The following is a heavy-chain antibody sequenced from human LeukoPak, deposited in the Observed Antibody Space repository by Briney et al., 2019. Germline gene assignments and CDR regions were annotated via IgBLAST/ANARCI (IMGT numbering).Heavy chain of an antibody. Sequence: SQTLSLTCAISGDSVSSNSAAWNWISQSPSRGLEWLGRTYYRSKWYADYAGSVRSRITISPDTSKNQFSLQLNSVTPEDTAAYFCARYGSSWYLEYWGQGTLVTVSS. CDR3: ARYGSSWYLEY. V-gene: IGHV6-1*01. J-gene: IGHJ4*02. CDR2: TYYRSKWYA. D-gene: IGHD6-13*01. CDR1: GDSVSSNSAA.